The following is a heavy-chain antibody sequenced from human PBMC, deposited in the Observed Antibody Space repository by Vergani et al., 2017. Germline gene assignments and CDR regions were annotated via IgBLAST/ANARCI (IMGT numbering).Heavy chain of an antibody. J-gene: IGHJ5*01. CDR3: AKWGNEERLDS. V-gene: IGHV3-33*06. CDR2: IWYDGSNK. D-gene: IGHD1-1*01. CDR1: GFTFSSHG. Sequence: QVQLVESEGGVVQPGRSLTLSCVASGFTFSSHGMHWVRQAPGKGLEWVAVIWYDGSNKYYGDSVKGRFTISRDNSKNTLYLQMNSLRVEDTAVYYCAKWGNEERLDSWGQGTLVTVSS.